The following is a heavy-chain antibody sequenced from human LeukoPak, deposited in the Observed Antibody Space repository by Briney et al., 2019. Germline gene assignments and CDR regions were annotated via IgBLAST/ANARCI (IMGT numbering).Heavy chain of an antibody. Sequence: ASVKVSCKASGYTFTSYDINWVRQATGQGLEWMGWMNPNSGNTGYAQKFQGRVTITRNTSISTAYMELSSLRSEDTAVYYCARGSYYDFWSGYYPFDYWGQGTQVTVSS. CDR1: GYTFTSYD. D-gene: IGHD3-3*01. CDR3: ARGSYYDFWSGYYPFDY. V-gene: IGHV1-8*03. CDR2: MNPNSGNT. J-gene: IGHJ4*02.